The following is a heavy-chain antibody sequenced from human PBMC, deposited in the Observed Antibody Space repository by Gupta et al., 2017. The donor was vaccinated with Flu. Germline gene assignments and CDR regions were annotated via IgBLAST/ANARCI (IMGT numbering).Heavy chain of an antibody. J-gene: IGHJ4*02. Sequence: EVQLVESGGGLVQPGGSLRLSCEASGFTFSSHWMHWVRQAPGKGLAWVSRIKNDGSSTTYADSVKGRFTISRDNAKNTLYLQMKSLRAEDTAVYYCVRDRWDYGDYQGFDWGQGTLVTVSS. V-gene: IGHV3-74*01. D-gene: IGHD4-17*01. CDR2: IKNDGSST. CDR1: GFTFSSHW. CDR3: VRDRWDYGDYQGFD.